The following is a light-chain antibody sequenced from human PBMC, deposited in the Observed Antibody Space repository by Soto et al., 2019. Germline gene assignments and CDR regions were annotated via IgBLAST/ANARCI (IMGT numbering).Light chain of an antibody. Sequence: DIQMTQSPSSLSASVGDRVTITCRASQGIRTYLLCYQQKPGKVPKLVIYAASTLQSGVPSRFSGSGSGTDFRLTSSSVQPQDVATYCGQKYKSGPGTFGQGTKVEIK. CDR2: AAS. CDR3: QKYKSGPGT. CDR1: QGIRTY. J-gene: IGKJ1*01. V-gene: IGKV1-27*01.